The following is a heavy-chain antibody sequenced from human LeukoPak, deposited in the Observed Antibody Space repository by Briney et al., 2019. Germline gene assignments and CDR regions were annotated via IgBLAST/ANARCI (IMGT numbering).Heavy chain of an antibody. CDR1: GFTFSNYY. V-gene: IGHV3-11*01. CDR3: ARSTLPGRSGRTEFFQH. Sequence: PGGSLRLSCAASGFTFSNYYMTWIRQAPGKGLQWISFISDSGNTIYYADSVEGRSTISRDNAKNSLYLQMHSLRAEDTAMYYCARSTLPGRSGRTEFFQHWGQGTLVTVSS. J-gene: IGHJ1*01. CDR2: ISDSGNTI. D-gene: IGHD6-19*01.